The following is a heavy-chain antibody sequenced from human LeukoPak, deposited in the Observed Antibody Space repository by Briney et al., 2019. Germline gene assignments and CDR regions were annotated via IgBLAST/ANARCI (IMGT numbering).Heavy chain of an antibody. CDR1: GFIFSNYA. V-gene: IGHV3-30*02. CDR3: AKAIHSSSSGVVDY. CDR2: IRYDGSNK. Sequence: GGSLRLSCAASGFIFSNYAMHWVRQAPGKGLEWVTFIRYDGSNKYYAESVKGRFTISRDNSKNTLYLQMNSLRAEDTAVYYCAKAIHSSSSGVVDYWGQGTLVTVSS. D-gene: IGHD6-6*01. J-gene: IGHJ4*02.